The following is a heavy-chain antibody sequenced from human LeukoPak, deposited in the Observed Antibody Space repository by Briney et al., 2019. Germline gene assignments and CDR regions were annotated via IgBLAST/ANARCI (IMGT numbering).Heavy chain of an antibody. CDR2: IYYSGST. V-gene: IGHV4-31*03. CDR3: ARDGGSGSYYRVSGYYYGMDV. D-gene: IGHD3-10*01. CDR1: GGSLSSGGYY. Sequence: SQTLSLTCTVSGGSLSSGGYYWSWIRQHPGKGLEWIGYIYYSGSTYYNPSLKSRVTISVDTSKNQFSLKLSSVTAADTAVYYCARDGGSGSYYRVSGYYYGMDVWGQGTTVTVSS. J-gene: IGHJ6*02.